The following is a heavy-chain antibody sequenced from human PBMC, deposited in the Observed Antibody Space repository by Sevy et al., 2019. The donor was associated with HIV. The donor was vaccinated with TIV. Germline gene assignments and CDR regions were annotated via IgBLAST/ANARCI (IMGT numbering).Heavy chain of an antibody. CDR1: GGSISGYY. CDR3: ARDPYY. CDR2: IYASGST. Sequence: SETLSLTCTVSGGSISGYYWTWIRQPAGKGLEWLGRIYASGSTHYNPSLKSRVTMSVDTSKNQFSLKLTSVTAADTAMDYCARDPYYWVQGIFFTVSS. V-gene: IGHV4-4*07. J-gene: IGHJ4*02.